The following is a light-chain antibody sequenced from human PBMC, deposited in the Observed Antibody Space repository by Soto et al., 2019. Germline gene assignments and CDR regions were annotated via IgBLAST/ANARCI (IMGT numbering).Light chain of an antibody. CDR1: ETINNNY. CDR2: GAS. CDR3: QQYGTSPRT. Sequence: EIVLTQSPGTLSLSPGERATLSCRASETINNNYLAWYQHKPGQAPRLLIHGASNRPAGIPDRFSGSGSGTDFTLPISRLEPEDFAVYHCQQYGTSPRTFGQGTRLEIK. J-gene: IGKJ2*01. V-gene: IGKV3-20*01.